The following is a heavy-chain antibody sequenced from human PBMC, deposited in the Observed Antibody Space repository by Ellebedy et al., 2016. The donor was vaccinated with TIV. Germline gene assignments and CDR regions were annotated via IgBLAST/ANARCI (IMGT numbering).Heavy chain of an antibody. D-gene: IGHD3-3*01. V-gene: IGHV4-61*01. J-gene: IGHJ4*02. Sequence: GSLRLSXSVSGASANSGTYSWNWFRQPPGKGLEWIGYMYNSGRSNYSPSLKSRVTISVDSSKDQFSLNLQSVTAVDTALYYCARGVLSGFGQHFDYWGQGTLVTVS. CDR1: GASANSGTYS. CDR3: ARGVLSGFGQHFDY. CDR2: MYNSGRS.